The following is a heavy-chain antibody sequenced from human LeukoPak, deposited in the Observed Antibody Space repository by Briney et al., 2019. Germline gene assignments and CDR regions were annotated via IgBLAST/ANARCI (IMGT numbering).Heavy chain of an antibody. V-gene: IGHV4-4*02. CDR2: IYHTGST. J-gene: IGHJ4*02. D-gene: IGHD6-19*01. CDR1: GGSISSTNW. CDR3: ARVRGKYNSGLYYFDY. Sequence: SETLSLTCAVSGGSISSTNWWNWVRQPPGKGLEWIGEIYHTGSTNCNPSLKSRVTISVDKSNNQFSLKLSSVTAADTAVYYCARVRGKYNSGLYYFDYWGQGTLVTVSS.